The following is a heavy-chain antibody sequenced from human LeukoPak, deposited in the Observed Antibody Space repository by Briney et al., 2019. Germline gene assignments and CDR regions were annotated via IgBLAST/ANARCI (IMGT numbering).Heavy chain of an antibody. V-gene: IGHV1-18*01. CDR2: ISGYNGNT. D-gene: IGHD1-14*01. J-gene: IGHJ4*02. CDR1: GYTFSTYG. CDR3: ARVPPIPPITDFDY. Sequence: ASVKVSCKTSGYTFSTYGINWVRQAPGQGLEWMGWISGYNGNTNYAQKFRGRVTMTTYTSTSTAYMELRSLRSDDTAVYYCARVPPIPPITDFDYWGQGTLVIVSS.